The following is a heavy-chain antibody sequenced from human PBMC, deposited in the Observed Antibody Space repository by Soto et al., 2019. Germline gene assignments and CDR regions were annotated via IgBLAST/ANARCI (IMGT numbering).Heavy chain of an antibody. D-gene: IGHD2-15*01. V-gene: IGHV3-9*01. CDR1: GFTFDDYA. CDR2: ISWNSGSI. Sequence: PGGCLRLSCAASGFTFDDYAMHWIRQAPGKGLEWVSGISWNSGSIGYADSVKGRFTISRDNAKNSLYLQMNSLRAEDTALYYCAEDRGYSTTYYYYGMDVWGQGPTVPASS. J-gene: IGHJ6*01. CDR3: AEDRGYSTTYYYYGMDV.